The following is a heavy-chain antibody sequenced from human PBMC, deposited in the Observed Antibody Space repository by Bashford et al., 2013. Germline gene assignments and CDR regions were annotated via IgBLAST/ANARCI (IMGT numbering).Heavy chain of an antibody. V-gene: IGHV3-21*01. CDR3: AKFGSGYDSYY. J-gene: IGHJ4*02. Sequence: VRQAPGKGLEWVSSISSSSSYIHYADSVKGRFTISRDNAKNSLFLQMNSLRAEDTAVYYCAKFGSGYDSYYWGQGTLVTVSS. D-gene: IGHD5-12*01. CDR2: ISSSSSYI.